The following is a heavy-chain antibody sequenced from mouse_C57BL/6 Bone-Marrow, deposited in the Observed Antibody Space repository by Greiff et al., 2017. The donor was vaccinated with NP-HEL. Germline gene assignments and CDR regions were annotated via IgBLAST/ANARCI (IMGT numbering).Heavy chain of an antibody. Sequence: EVQLVESGGGLVQPKGSLKLSCAASGFSFNTYAMNWVRQAPGKGLEWVARIRSKSNNYATYYADSVKDRSTISRDDSESMLYLQMNNLKTEDTAMYYCVTTDWYFDVWGTGTTVTVSS. CDR2: IRSKSNNYAT. V-gene: IGHV10-1*01. CDR3: VTTDWYFDV. D-gene: IGHD1-1*01. J-gene: IGHJ1*03. CDR1: GFSFNTYA.